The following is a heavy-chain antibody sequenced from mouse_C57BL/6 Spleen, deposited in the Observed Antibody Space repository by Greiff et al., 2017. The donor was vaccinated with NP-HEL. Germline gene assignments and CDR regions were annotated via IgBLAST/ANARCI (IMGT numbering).Heavy chain of an antibody. J-gene: IGHJ4*01. CDR1: GYAFSSSW. CDR2: IYPGDGDT. V-gene: IGHV1-82*01. Sequence: QVQLQQSGPELVKPGASVKISCKASGYAFSSSWMNWVKQRPGKGLEWIGRIYPGDGDTNYNGKFKGTATLTADKSSSPAYMQLSSLTSEDSAVYFCARGALSDYYAMDYWGQGTSVTVSS. D-gene: IGHD3-2*02. CDR3: ARGALSDYYAMDY.